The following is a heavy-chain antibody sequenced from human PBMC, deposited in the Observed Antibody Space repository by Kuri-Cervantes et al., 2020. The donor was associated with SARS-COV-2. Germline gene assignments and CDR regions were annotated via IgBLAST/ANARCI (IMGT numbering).Heavy chain of an antibody. D-gene: IGHD3-10*01. Sequence: SETLSLTCAVSGGSISSYYWSWVRQPPGKGLEWIGYIYYSGSTNYNPSLKSRVTISVDTSKNQFSLKLSSVTAADTAVYYCARVGVWFRELSPNYSDYWGQGTLVTVSS. CDR1: GGSISSYY. V-gene: IGHV4-59*12. CDR2: IYYSGST. J-gene: IGHJ4*02. CDR3: ARVGVWFRELSPNYSDY.